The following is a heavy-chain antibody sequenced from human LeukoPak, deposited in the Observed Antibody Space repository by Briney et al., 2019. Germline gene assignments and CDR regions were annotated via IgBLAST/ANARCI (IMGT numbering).Heavy chain of an antibody. CDR1: GFTASSNY. CDR3: VRVSFRYYFDY. V-gene: IGHV3-53*01. J-gene: IGHJ4*02. D-gene: IGHD2-21*01. Sequence: GGSLRLSCAASGFTASSNYMSWVRQAPGKGLEWVSVIYSGGSTYYADSVKGRFTISRDNSKNTLYLQMNSLRVEDTAVYYCVRVSFRYYFDYWGQGTLVTVSS. CDR2: IYSGGST.